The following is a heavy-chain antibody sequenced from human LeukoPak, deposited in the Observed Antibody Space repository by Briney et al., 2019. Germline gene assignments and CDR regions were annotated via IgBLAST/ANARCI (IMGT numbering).Heavy chain of an antibody. D-gene: IGHD6-19*01. CDR1: GFTFGSYS. CDR2: IHYDGPEK. V-gene: IGHV3-30*02. CDR3: AKDVVGHQWVENY. Sequence: GGSLRLSCAASGFTFGSYSMNWVRQAPGKGLEWVAFIHYDGPEKYYGDSVRGRFTISRDNSKNTVYLQMNSLRVEDTAVYYCAKDVVGHQWVENYWGQGTLVTVSS. J-gene: IGHJ4*02.